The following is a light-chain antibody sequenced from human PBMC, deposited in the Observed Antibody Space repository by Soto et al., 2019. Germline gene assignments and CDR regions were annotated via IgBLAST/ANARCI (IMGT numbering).Light chain of an antibody. CDR3: QQYGSSPIP. J-gene: IGKJ5*01. CDR1: QSVSSSF. V-gene: IGKV3-20*01. CDR2: GAS. Sequence: EIVLTQSPGTLSLSPGERATLSCRASQSVSSSFLAWYQQKPGQAPRLLIYGASSRATGIPDRFSGSGSGTDFTLTISRLEPEDFAVYYCQQYGSSPIPFGQGERLEMK.